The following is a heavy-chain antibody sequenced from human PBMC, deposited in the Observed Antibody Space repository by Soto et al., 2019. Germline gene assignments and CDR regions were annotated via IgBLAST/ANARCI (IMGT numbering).Heavy chain of an antibody. Sequence: ASVKVSCKASGYTFTSYYMHWVRQAPGQGLEWMGIINPSGGSTSYAQKFQGRVTMTRNTSTSTAYMELSSLRSEDTAVYYCAKGVAVAGDPFDYWGQGTLVTVSS. V-gene: IGHV1-46*01. D-gene: IGHD6-19*01. CDR3: AKGVAVAGDPFDY. J-gene: IGHJ4*02. CDR1: GYTFTSYY. CDR2: INPSGGST.